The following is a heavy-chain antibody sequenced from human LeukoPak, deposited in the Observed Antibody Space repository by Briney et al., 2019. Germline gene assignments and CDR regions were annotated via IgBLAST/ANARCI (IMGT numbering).Heavy chain of an antibody. Sequence: SETLSLTCTVSGGSISSYYWSWIRQPPGKGLEWIGYIYYSGSTNYNPSLKSRVTISVDTSKNQFSLKLSSVTAADTAVYNCARRTPPYYDILTHAFDIWGQGTMVTVSS. CDR1: GGSISSYY. V-gene: IGHV4-59*08. CDR3: ARRTPPYYDILTHAFDI. CDR2: IYYSGST. D-gene: IGHD3-9*01. J-gene: IGHJ3*02.